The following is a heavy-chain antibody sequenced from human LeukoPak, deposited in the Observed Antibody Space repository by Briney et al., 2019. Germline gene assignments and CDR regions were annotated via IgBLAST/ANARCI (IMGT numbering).Heavy chain of an antibody. Sequence: GGSLRLSCVASGFTFSSYAMSWVRQAPGKGLEWVSVISGSGGSTYYRDSVKGRFTISRDNSKNTVYLQMNSLRAEDTAVYYCAKDGATTITFDYWGQGTLVAVSS. CDR1: GFTFSSYA. V-gene: IGHV3-23*01. D-gene: IGHD1-26*01. J-gene: IGHJ4*02. CDR2: ISGSGGST. CDR3: AKDGATTITFDY.